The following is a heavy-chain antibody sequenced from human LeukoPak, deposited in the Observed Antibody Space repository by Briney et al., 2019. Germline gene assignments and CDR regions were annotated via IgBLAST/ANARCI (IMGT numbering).Heavy chain of an antibody. CDR1: GFTFYDYA. Sequence: GGSLRLSCAASGFTFYDYAMHWVRQAPGKGLEWVSLISGDGGSTYYADSVKGRFTISRDNSKNSLYLQMNSLRAEDTAVYYCARDTGSSSWYYWGQGTLVTVSS. CDR3: ARDTGSSSWYY. V-gene: IGHV3-43*02. CDR2: ISGDGGST. J-gene: IGHJ4*02. D-gene: IGHD6-13*01.